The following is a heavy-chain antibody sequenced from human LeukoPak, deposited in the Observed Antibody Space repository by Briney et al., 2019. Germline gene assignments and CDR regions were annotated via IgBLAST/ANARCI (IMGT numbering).Heavy chain of an antibody. CDR3: ARFRPYYYDSSGYYYVYGAYAFDI. D-gene: IGHD3-22*01. CDR1: GGSISSYY. J-gene: IGHJ3*02. Sequence: PSETLSLTCTFPGGSISSYYWSWLRQPAAKGLEWIGRIHTSRSTNYNPSLKSRITISVDTSKNQFSLKLSSVTAADTAVYYCARFRPYYYDSSGYYYVYGAYAFDIWGQGTMVTVSS. CDR2: IHTSRST. V-gene: IGHV4-4*07.